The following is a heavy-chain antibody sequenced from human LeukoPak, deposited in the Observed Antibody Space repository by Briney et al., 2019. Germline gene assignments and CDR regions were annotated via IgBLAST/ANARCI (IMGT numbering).Heavy chain of an antibody. D-gene: IGHD6-13*01. CDR2: IYYSGST. V-gene: IGHV4-31*03. Sequence: PSETLSLTCTVSGGSISSGGYYWSWIRQHPGKGLEWIGYIYYSGSTYYNPSLKSRVTISVDTSKNQFSLKLSSVTAADTAVYYCARAQGIAAAAEEIDYWGQGTLVTVSS. J-gene: IGHJ4*02. CDR1: GGSISSGGYY. CDR3: ARAQGIAAAAEEIDY.